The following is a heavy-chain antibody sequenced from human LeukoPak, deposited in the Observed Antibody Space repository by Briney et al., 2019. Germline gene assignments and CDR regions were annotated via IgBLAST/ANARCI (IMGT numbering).Heavy chain of an antibody. V-gene: IGHV1-2*02. D-gene: IGHD1-26*01. CDR2: INPNSAT. Sequence: GASVKVSCRASGYTFTDYYMHWVRQAPGQGLEWMGWINPNSATNYAQKFQGRVTMTRDTPTSTAYMELSRLTSDDMAVYYRSRGEVDGPDFDYWGQGTLVTVSS. CDR1: GYTFTDYY. CDR3: SRGEVDGPDFDY. J-gene: IGHJ4*02.